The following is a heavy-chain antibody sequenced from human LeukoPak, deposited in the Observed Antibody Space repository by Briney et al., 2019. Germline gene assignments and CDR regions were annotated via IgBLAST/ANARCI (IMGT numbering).Heavy chain of an antibody. CDR1: GVSFNDYY. D-gene: IGHD1-14*01. Sequence: SETLSLTCAVSGVSFNDYYWSWVRQSPGKGLEWIGEINHSGYTNDSPSLKSRVTISIDPSRKQFSLNLRSVTVADTAVYYCTRMTTGHDYWGQGTLVTVSS. CDR3: TRMTTGHDY. J-gene: IGHJ4*02. CDR2: INHSGYT. V-gene: IGHV4-34*01.